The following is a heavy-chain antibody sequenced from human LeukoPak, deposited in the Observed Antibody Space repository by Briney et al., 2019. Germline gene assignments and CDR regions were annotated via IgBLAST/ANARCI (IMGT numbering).Heavy chain of an antibody. D-gene: IGHD1-1*01. CDR1: GFTFSSYS. CDR2: ISSSSSYI. Sequence: PGGSLRLSCAASGFTFSSYSMNWVRQAPGKGLEWVSSISSSSSYIYYADSVKGRFTISRDNAKNSLYLQMNSLRAEDTAVYYCARGGQGFGDWIDGGQAFDIWGQGTMVTVSS. CDR3: ARGGQGFGDWIDGGQAFDI. J-gene: IGHJ3*02. V-gene: IGHV3-21*01.